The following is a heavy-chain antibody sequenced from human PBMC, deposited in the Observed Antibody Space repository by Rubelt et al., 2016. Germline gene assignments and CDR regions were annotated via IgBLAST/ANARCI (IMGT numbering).Heavy chain of an antibody. CDR1: GGSISSSSYY. V-gene: IGHV4-61*02. CDR2: IYTSGST. D-gene: IGHD2-2*01. CDR3: ARSSDVVVPAAYFDY. J-gene: IGHJ4*02. Sequence: QLQLQESGPGLVKPSETLSLTCTVSGGSISSSSYYWGWIRQPAGKGLEWIGRIYTSGSTNYNPSPKGRVTMSVDTSKNQFSLKLSSVTAADTAVYDGARSSDVVVPAAYFDYWGQGTLVTVSS.